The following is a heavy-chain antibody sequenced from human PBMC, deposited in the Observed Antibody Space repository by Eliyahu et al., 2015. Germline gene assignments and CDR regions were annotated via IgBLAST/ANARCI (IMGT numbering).Heavy chain of an antibody. CDR1: GXTIXAXG. CDR2: IRSKADNDAT. Sequence: EVQLVESGGGLVQPGGSLKXSCAASGXTIXAXGXHXVXQASGKGLQWVGRIRSKADNDATLYAASVKGRFTVSRDDSENTAYLQMNNLKTEDTAVYYCTRWPSLGLDFDFWGQGTLVTVSS. V-gene: IGHV3-73*02. J-gene: IGHJ4*02. CDR3: TRWPSLGLDFDF.